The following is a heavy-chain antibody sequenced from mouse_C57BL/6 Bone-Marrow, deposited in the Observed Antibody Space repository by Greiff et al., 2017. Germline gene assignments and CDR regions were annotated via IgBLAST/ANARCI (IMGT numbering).Heavy chain of an antibody. CDR3: ARARRGFAY. J-gene: IGHJ3*01. V-gene: IGHV1-81*01. CDR1: GYTFTSYG. CDR2: IYPRSGNT. D-gene: IGHD3-1*01. Sequence: QVQLKQSGAELARPGASVKLSCKASGYTFTSYGISWVKQRTGQGLEWIGEIYPRSGNTYYNEKFKGKATLTADKSSSTAYMELRSLTSEDSAVYFCARARRGFAYWGKGTLVTVSA.